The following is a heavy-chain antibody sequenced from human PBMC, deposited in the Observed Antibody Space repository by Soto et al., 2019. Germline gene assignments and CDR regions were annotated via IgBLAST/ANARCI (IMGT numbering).Heavy chain of an antibody. CDR3: ARGAFGAYYFDH. D-gene: IGHD3-3*01. Sequence: PGGSLRLSCAASGFTFSSYWIHWVRQVPGKELVWVSRIKGDGSSASYADSVKGRFTISRDNAKNTLYLQMNSLRAEDTAVFYCARGAFGAYYFDHWGQGTPVTVS. CDR2: IKGDGSSA. J-gene: IGHJ4*02. CDR1: GFTFSSYW. V-gene: IGHV3-74*01.